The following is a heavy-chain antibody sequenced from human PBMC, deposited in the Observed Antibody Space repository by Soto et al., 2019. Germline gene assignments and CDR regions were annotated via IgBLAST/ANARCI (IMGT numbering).Heavy chain of an antibody. D-gene: IGHD3-22*01. Sequence: QVHLVQSGGEVKKPGASVKVSCKASGYRFSSYGICWVRQAPGQGLQWMGWISTYSGNTNFAQDFRDRLTMTTDTSTNTAYMELRSLRSDDMAVYYRVRVNEGDYYDSSGYYDFWGQGTLVTVSS. CDR2: ISTYSGNT. CDR1: GYRFSSYG. J-gene: IGHJ4*02. V-gene: IGHV1-18*03. CDR3: VRVNEGDYYDSSGYYDF.